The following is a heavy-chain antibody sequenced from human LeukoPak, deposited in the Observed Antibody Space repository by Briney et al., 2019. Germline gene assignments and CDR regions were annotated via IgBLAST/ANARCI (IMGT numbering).Heavy chain of an antibody. D-gene: IGHD3-3*01. J-gene: IGHJ4*02. CDR3: ARAPADFWSGYYRALDY. Sequence: SETLSLTCTVSGGSISIYYWSWIRQPAGRGLEWIGRIYTRGSTNYNPSLKSRLTMSVDTSKNQSSLKLSSVPAADTAVYYCARAPADFWSGYYRALDYWGQGTLVTVSS. CDR2: IYTRGST. CDR1: GGSISIYY. V-gene: IGHV4-4*07.